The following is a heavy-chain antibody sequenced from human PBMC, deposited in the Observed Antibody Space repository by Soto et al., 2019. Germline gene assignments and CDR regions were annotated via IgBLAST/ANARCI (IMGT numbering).Heavy chain of an antibody. Sequence: ASVKVSCKASGYTFTSYGISWVRQAPGQGLEWMGWISAYNGNTNYAQKLQGRVTMTTDTSTSTAYMELRSLRSDDTAVYYCARVPLKYYGSGSPFWGQGTLVTVSS. CDR3: ARVPLKYYGSGSPF. CDR1: GYTFTSYG. V-gene: IGHV1-18*01. CDR2: ISAYNGNT. D-gene: IGHD3-10*01. J-gene: IGHJ4*02.